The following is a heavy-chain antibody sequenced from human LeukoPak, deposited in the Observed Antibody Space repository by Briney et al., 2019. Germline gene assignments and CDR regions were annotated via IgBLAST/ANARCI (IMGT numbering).Heavy chain of an antibody. CDR2: ISNSGTT. CDR3: ARVVRGAVTSNWFDP. D-gene: IGHD4-17*01. V-gene: IGHV4-59*01. CDR1: GGSIKDYY. Sequence: SETLSLTCTVSGGSIKDYYWAWIRQAPGEGLEWIGYISNSGTTDYNPSLKSRVTMSVHTSKNEFSLKLTSVTAADTAIYYCARVVRGAVTSNWFDPWGQGTLVTVSS. J-gene: IGHJ5*02.